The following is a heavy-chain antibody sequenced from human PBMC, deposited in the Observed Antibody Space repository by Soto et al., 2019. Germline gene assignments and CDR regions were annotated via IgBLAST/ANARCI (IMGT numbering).Heavy chain of an antibody. CDR1: GFTFSMYW. V-gene: IGHV3-74*01. D-gene: IGHD1-1*01. CDR3: TRGPRSTSTGTGAF. Sequence: GGSLRLSCAASGFTFSMYWMHWVRQVPGKGPEWVSRINDDGISTNYADSVKGRFTISRDNAKNTLYLQMNALRVEDTAVYYCTRGPRSTSTGTGAFWGQGALVTVSS. CDR2: INDDGIST. J-gene: IGHJ4*02.